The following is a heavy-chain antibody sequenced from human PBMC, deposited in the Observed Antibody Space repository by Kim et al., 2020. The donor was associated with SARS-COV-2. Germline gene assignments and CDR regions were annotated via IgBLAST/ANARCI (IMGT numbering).Heavy chain of an antibody. CDR1: GFTFSSYG. CDR3: AKPPLLRLGELSFPYYY. V-gene: IGHV3-30*18. Sequence: GGSLRLSCAASGFTFSSYGMHWVRQAPGKGLEWVALISYDGSNKYYADSVKGRFTISRDNSKNTLYLQMNSLRAEDTAVYYCAKPPLLRLGELSFPYYY. D-gene: IGHD3-16*02. J-gene: IGHJ6*01. CDR2: ISYDGSNK.